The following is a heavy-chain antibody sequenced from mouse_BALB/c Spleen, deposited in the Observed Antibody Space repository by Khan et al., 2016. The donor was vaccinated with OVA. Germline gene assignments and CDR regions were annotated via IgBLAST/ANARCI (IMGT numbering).Heavy chain of an antibody. J-gene: IGHJ1*01. CDR1: GFAFSSYD. Sequence: EVGLVESGGGLVKPGGSLKLSCAATGFAFSSYDLSWVRQTPEKRLEWVAYISSGGFNNYYLDTMEGRFSISRDNAKNNLYLQMNSLQSEDTAIXYGVRHQATMTTTSWYFDVWGAGATVTVSS. V-gene: IGHV5-12-1*01. CDR3: VRHQATMTTTSWYFDV. D-gene: IGHD2-4*01. CDR2: ISSGGFNN.